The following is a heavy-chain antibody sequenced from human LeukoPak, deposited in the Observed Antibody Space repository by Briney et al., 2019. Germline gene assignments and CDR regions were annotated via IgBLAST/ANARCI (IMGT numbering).Heavy chain of an antibody. Sequence: GGSLRLSCAASGFTFTIFGMHWVRQAPGKGLEWVAVIWYDGGNKYYADSVKGRFTISRDNSKNTLYLQMNSLRAEDTAVYYCARDTDYYESSGIIDYWGQGTLVTVSS. CDR3: ARDTDYYESSGIIDY. CDR2: IWYDGGNK. D-gene: IGHD3-22*01. CDR1: GFTFTIFG. J-gene: IGHJ4*02. V-gene: IGHV3-33*01.